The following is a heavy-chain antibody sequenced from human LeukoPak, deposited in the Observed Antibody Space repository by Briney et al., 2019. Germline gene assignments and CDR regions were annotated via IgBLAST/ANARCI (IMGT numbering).Heavy chain of an antibody. D-gene: IGHD2-2*01. CDR2: INHSGST. V-gene: IGHV4-34*01. Sequence: SETLSLTCAVYGGSFSGYYWSWIRQPPGKGLEWLGEINHSGSTNYNPSLKSRVTISVDTSKNQFSLKLSSVTAADTAVYYCARASKWVPAAHNWFDPWGQGTLVTVSS. CDR3: ARASKWVPAAHNWFDP. J-gene: IGHJ5*02. CDR1: GGSFSGYY.